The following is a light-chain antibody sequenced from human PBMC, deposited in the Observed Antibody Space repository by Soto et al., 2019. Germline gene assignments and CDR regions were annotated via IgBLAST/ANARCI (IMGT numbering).Light chain of an antibody. Sequence: QSVLTQPASVSGSPGQSITISCTGTSSDVGSYNYVSWYQQHPGKAPRLMIYDVTNRPSGVSNRFSGSKSGNTASLTISGLQAEDEADYYSRSYTSTSTVVFGGGTKLTVL. CDR3: RSYTSTSTVV. J-gene: IGLJ2*01. V-gene: IGLV2-14*03. CDR2: DVT. CDR1: SSDVGSYNY.